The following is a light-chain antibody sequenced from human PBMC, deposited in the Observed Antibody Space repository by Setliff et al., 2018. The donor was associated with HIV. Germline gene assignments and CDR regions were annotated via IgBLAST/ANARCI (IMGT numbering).Light chain of an antibody. CDR1: SSDVGGYRY. CDR2: EVR. V-gene: IGLV2-14*01. J-gene: IGLJ1*01. CDR3: SSYAISNTLP. Sequence: QSALTQPASVSGSPGQSITISCTGTSSDVGGYRYVSWYQQHPGKAPKLIIYEVRNRPSGVSNRFSGSKSGNTASLTISGLQAEDEADYYCSSYAISNTLPFGTGTKVTVL.